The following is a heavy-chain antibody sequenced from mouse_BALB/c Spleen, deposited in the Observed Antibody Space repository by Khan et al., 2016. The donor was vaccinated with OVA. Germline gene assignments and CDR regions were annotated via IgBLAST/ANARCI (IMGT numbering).Heavy chain of an antibody. J-gene: IGHJ2*01. D-gene: IGHD1-1*01. V-gene: IGHV3-2*02. Sequence: EVKLQESGPGLVKPSQSLSLTCTVTGYSITSDYAWNWIRQFPGNKLEWMGFISYSGNTNYNPSLKSRISITRDTSKHQFFLQLNSVTTEDTATYYCARVYGGDFDYWGQGTTLTVSS. CDR1: GYSITSDYA. CDR2: ISYSGNT. CDR3: ARVYGGDFDY.